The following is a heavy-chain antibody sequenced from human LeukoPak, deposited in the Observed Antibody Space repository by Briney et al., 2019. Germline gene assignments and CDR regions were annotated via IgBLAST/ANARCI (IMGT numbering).Heavy chain of an antibody. V-gene: IGHV4-34*01. CDR1: GGSFSGYY. CDR3: ASRQQLRGSGYSR. Sequence: SETLSLTCAVYGGSFSGYYWSWIRQPPGKGLEWIGEINHSGSTNYNPSPKSRVTISVDTSKNQFSLKLSSVTAADTAAYYCASRQQLRGSGYSRWGQGTLVTVSS. J-gene: IGHJ4*02. D-gene: IGHD3-22*01. CDR2: INHSGST.